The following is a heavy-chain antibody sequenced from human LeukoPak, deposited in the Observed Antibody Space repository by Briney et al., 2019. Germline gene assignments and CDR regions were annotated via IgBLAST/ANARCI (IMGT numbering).Heavy chain of an antibody. CDR1: GYTFTDYF. CDR2: INPNNGDT. D-gene: IGHD3-16*01. CDR3: ARDYGGAYDYAAYFFDY. Sequence: ASVKVSCKASGYTFTDYFMHWVRQAPGQGLEWMGWINPNNGDTNYAQKFQGRVTITRDTSISTAYMELSRLRSDDTAIYYCARDYGGAYDYAAYFFDYWGQGTLVTVSS. V-gene: IGHV1-2*02. J-gene: IGHJ4*02.